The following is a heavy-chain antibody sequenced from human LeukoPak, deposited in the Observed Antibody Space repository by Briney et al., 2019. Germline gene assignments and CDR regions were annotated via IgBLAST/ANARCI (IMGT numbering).Heavy chain of an antibody. CDR3: ARDNFGASRGMDV. CDR1: GFTFSYYS. Sequence: LAGGSLRLSCAASGFTFSYYSMIWVRQAPGKGLELVSYISSSSRPIYYADSVKGRFTISRDNAKNSLYLQMNSLRDEDTAVYYCARDNFGASRGMDVWGQGTPVTVSS. V-gene: IGHV3-48*02. D-gene: IGHD3-16*01. CDR2: ISSSSRPI. J-gene: IGHJ6*02.